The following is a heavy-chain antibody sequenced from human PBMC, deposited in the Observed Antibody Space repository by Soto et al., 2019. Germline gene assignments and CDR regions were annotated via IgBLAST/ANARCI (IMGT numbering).Heavy chain of an antibody. V-gene: IGHV4-61*01. D-gene: IGHD6-25*01. CDR2: VYYSGTT. J-gene: IGHJ4*02. CDR1: GGSVSNKTYY. Sequence: PSETLSLTCSVSGGSVSNKTYYWSWIRQPPGKRLEWIGYVYYSGTTNYNPSLKSRVTISVDLSKNQFSLRLSSVTTADTALYYCARTAAVPNTLRSRYFFDYWGQGTLVTVSS. CDR3: ARTAAVPNTLRSRYFFDY.